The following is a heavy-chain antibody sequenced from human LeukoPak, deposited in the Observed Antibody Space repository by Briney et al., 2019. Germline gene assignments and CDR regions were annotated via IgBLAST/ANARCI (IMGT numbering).Heavy chain of an antibody. CDR2: IKQDGSEK. Sequence: GVSLRLSCAASGFSFSSYWMSWVRQAPGKGLEWVANIKQDGSEKYYVDSVKGRFTISRDNAKYSLYLQMDSLRAEDTAVYYCARGRRYYGSGSYYFDYWGQGTLVTVSS. CDR3: ARGRRYYGSGSYYFDY. CDR1: GFSFSSYW. D-gene: IGHD3-10*01. J-gene: IGHJ4*02. V-gene: IGHV3-7*01.